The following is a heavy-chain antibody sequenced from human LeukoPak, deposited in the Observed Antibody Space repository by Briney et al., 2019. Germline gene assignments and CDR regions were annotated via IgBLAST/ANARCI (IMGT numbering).Heavy chain of an antibody. Sequence: GGSLRLSCAASGFSVSGNYMSWVRQTPGQGLEWVSSITSGSSHIYYADSVKGRFTISRDNAKSSLYLQMNSLRAEDTAVYYCARDPYSGSYGADYYYYMDVWGKGTTVTISS. CDR3: ARDPYSGSYGADYYYYMDV. D-gene: IGHD1-26*01. CDR1: GFSVSGNY. J-gene: IGHJ6*03. V-gene: IGHV3-21*01. CDR2: ITSGSSHI.